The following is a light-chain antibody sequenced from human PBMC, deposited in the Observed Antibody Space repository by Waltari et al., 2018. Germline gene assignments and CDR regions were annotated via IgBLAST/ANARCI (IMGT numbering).Light chain of an antibody. CDR3: MQRMEFPLT. Sequence: VVLTQTPLSLPVTLGEPASISCTPSQRLVDRADGNTYLDWFLQKPGQSPQRLIFLVSHRASGVPDRFSGSGSGSDFTLQISRVEADDVGIYYCMQRMEFPLTFGGGTKVEIK. J-gene: IGKJ4*01. V-gene: IGKV2-40*01. CDR1: QRLVDRADGNTY. CDR2: LVS.